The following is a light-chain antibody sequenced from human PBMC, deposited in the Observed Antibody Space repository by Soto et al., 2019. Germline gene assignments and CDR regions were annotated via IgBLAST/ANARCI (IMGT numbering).Light chain of an antibody. CDR1: SSNVGDYNY. CDR2: DVT. J-gene: IGLJ1*01. Sequence: LTHPRSVSGSPGQSVTISCTGTSSNVGDYNYVSWYQQHPGKAPKVMIYDVTKRPAGVPDRFSGSKSGNSASLTISGLQAEDEADYYCCSYAGNYIYVFGTGTKVTVL. CDR3: CSYAGNYIYV. V-gene: IGLV2-11*01.